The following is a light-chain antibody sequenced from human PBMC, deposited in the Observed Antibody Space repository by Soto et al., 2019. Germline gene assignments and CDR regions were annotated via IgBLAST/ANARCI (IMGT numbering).Light chain of an antibody. CDR2: DAS. Sequence: EIVLTQSPATLSLSPGERATLSCRASQSVSSYLAWYQQKPGQAPRLLIYDASNSDTGIPARFSGSGSGTDFTLTISSLEPEDFAVYYCQQRSNWPTFGQGTRLEIK. V-gene: IGKV3-11*01. CDR1: QSVSSY. CDR3: QQRSNWPT. J-gene: IGKJ5*01.